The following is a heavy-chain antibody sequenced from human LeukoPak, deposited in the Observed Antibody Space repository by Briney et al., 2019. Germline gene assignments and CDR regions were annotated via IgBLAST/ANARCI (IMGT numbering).Heavy chain of an antibody. J-gene: IGHJ4*02. CDR1: GGSISSSSSY. CDR2: IFHSGRT. D-gene: IGHD3-10*01. Sequence: SETLSLTCTVSGGSISSSSSYWGWIRQPPGKGLEWIGHIFHSGRTSYNPSLKSRVTMSVDMSTRQISLKLSSVTAADTAVYYCARGSGGDGSGSLWGQGTLVTVSS. CDR3: ARGSGGDGSGSL. V-gene: IGHV4-39*07.